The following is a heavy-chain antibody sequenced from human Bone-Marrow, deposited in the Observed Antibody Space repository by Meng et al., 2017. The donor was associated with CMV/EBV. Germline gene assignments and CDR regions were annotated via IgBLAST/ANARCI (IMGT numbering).Heavy chain of an antibody. J-gene: IGHJ6*02. V-gene: IGHV3-73*01. D-gene: IGHD3-10*01. CDR2: IRSKANSDAT. CDR1: GFTFSGAA. Sequence: GESLKISCAASGFTFSGAAMRWVRQASGKGLEWVGRIRSKANSDATAYAASGKGRFTISRDDSKNTAYLQMNSLKTEDTAVYYGTRGRFGDGGYGMDVWGQGTTVTVSS. CDR3: TRGRFGDGGYGMDV.